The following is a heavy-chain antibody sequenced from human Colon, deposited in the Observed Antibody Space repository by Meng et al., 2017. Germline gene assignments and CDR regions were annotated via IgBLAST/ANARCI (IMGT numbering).Heavy chain of an antibody. Sequence: QVQLVRSGAEVKKPGSAVRVSCKASGGIFSSYAISWVRQAPGQGLEWMGGIVPMFGTPNYAQKFQGRVTMTRDTSVYYCARGGPTSGGVIVLKYYFDYWGQGTLVTVSS. D-gene: IGHD3-16*02. V-gene: IGHV1-69*06. J-gene: IGHJ4*02. CDR2: IVPMFGTP. CDR3: DY. CDR1: GGIFSSYA.